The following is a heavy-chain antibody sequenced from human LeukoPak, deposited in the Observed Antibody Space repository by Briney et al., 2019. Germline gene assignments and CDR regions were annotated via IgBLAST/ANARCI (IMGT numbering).Heavy chain of an antibody. CDR3: AGKYGSGSYRV. Sequence: SVKVSCKASGYTFTSYAISWVRQAPGQGLEWMGGIIPIFGTANYAQKFQGRVTITADESTSTAYMELSSLRSEDTAVYYCAGKYGSGSYRVWGQGTLVTVSS. CDR1: GYTFTSYA. CDR2: IIPIFGTA. D-gene: IGHD3-10*01. V-gene: IGHV1-69*13. J-gene: IGHJ4*02.